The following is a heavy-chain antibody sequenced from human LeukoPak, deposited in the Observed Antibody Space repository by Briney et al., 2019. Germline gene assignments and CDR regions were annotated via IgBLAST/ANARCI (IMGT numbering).Heavy chain of an antibody. J-gene: IGHJ4*02. Sequence: GGSLRLSCAASGFTFSTYGMSWVRQAPGKGLEWVSGISGRGASKYYADSVKGRFTISRDNSKNTLYLQMNSLRAEDTAVYYCAKGVVVAPDVTPFDYWGQGTLVTVSS. D-gene: IGHD2-2*01. CDR3: AKGVVVAPDVTPFDY. V-gene: IGHV3-23*01. CDR1: GFTFSTYG. CDR2: ISGRGASK.